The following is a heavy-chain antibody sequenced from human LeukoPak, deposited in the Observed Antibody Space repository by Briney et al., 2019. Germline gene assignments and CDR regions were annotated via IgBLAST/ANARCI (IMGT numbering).Heavy chain of an antibody. J-gene: IGHJ4*02. CDR1: GYTFTSYD. Sequence: ASVKVSCKASGYTFTSYDINWVRQATGQGLEWMGWMNPNSGNTGYAQKFQGRVTITRDRSASTAYMELNSLRSEDTAVYYCARGRWSTTTASYYFDSWGQGSLVTVS. CDR2: MNPNSGNT. V-gene: IGHV1-8*01. CDR3: ARGRWSTTTASYYFDS. D-gene: IGHD5/OR15-5a*01.